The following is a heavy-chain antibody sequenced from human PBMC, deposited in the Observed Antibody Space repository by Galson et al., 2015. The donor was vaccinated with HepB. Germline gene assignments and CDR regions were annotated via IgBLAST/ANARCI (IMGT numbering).Heavy chain of an antibody. CDR1: GFTFDDYA. J-gene: IGHJ6*02. CDR3: AKDTNGYGLDV. D-gene: IGHD4/OR15-4a*01. CDR2: ISWNSYSI. V-gene: IGHV3-9*01. Sequence: CAASGFTFDDYAMYWVRQAPGKGLEWVSGISWNSYSIGYADSVKGRFTISRDNSKSTLFLQMNSLRVEDTALYYCAKDTNGYGLDVWGQGTTVTVSS.